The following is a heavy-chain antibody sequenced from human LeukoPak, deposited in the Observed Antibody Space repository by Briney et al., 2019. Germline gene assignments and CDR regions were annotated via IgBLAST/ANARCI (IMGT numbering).Heavy chain of an antibody. Sequence: ASVKVSCKASGYTFTGYFIHWVRQAPGQGLEWMGWINPNSGGSIFAQKFQGRVTVTGDTSITTAYMELSRLRSDDTAVYYCATSQVFGEDKPGYYFDYWGQGVLVTVSS. CDR1: GYTFTGYF. J-gene: IGHJ4*02. CDR3: ATSQVFGEDKPGYYFDY. D-gene: IGHD3-3*01. V-gene: IGHV1-2*02. CDR2: INPNSGGS.